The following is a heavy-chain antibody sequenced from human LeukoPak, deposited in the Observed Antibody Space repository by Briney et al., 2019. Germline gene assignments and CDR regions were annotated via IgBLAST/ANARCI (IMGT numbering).Heavy chain of an antibody. CDR2: IYYSGST. V-gene: IGHV4-39*07. Sequence: SETLSLTCTVSGGSISSSSYYWGWIRQPPGKGLEWIGSIYYSGSTYYNPSLKSRVTISVDTSKNQFSLKLSSVTAADTAVYYCARVAGPQQNRNNWFDPWGQGTLVTVSS. CDR1: GGSISSSSYY. CDR3: ARVAGPQQNRNNWFDP. J-gene: IGHJ5*02. D-gene: IGHD6-13*01.